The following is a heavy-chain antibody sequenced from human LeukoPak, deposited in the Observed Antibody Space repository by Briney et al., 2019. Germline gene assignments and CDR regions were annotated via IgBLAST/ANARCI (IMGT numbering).Heavy chain of an antibody. Sequence: GGSLRLSCAASGFTFSSYWMHWVRQAPGKGLVWVSRVSDDERTTNYADPVKGRFTISRDSAMNILYLQMDSLRAEDTAVYYCARAAPKTRNAFDIWGQETVVTVSS. CDR1: GFTFSSYW. CDR2: VSDDERTT. J-gene: IGHJ3*02. CDR3: ARAAPKTRNAFDI. V-gene: IGHV3-74*01.